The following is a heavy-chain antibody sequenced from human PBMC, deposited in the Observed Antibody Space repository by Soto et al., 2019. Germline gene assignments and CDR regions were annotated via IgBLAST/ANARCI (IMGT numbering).Heavy chain of an antibody. D-gene: IGHD2-15*01. J-gene: IGHJ4*02. Sequence: QVQLLQSGAEVKKSGASVKVSCKASGYTFTNYYMHWVRQAPGQGLEWMGMINPSDHSTNTAEKFEGXVXLPSDTSANTVSLELSSLRSDDTAVYYCARGARYGGNQVFDYWGQGTLVIVSS. CDR3: ARGARYGGNQVFDY. CDR1: GYTFTNYY. CDR2: INPSDHST. V-gene: IGHV1-46*03.